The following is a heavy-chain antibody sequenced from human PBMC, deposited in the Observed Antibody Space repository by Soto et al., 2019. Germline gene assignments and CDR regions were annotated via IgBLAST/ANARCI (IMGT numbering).Heavy chain of an antibody. CDR2: IRSKAYGGTT. CDR3: TRVRLLWFGELSPAPNQDS. Sequence: PVGSLRLSCTASGFTFGGYAMSWVRQAPGKGLEGVGFIRSKAYGGTTEYAASVKGRFTISRDDSKSIAYLQMNSLKTEDTAVYYCTRVRLLWFGELSPAPNQDSWGQGTLLTVSS. D-gene: IGHD3-10*01. V-gene: IGHV3-49*04. J-gene: IGHJ4*02. CDR1: GFTFGGYA.